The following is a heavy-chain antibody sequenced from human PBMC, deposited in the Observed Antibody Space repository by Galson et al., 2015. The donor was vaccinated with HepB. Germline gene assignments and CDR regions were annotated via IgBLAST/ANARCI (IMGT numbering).Heavy chain of an antibody. V-gene: IGHV3-30-3*01. Sequence: SLRLSCAASGFTFSSYAMHWVRQAPGKGLEWVAVISYDGSNKYYADSVKGRFTISRDNSKNTLYLQMNSLRAEDTAVYYCARGGPYYYDSSGYYTIDYWGQGTLVTVSS. CDR3: ARGGPYYYDSSGYYTIDY. CDR1: GFTFSSYA. CDR2: ISYDGSNK. J-gene: IGHJ4*02. D-gene: IGHD3-22*01.